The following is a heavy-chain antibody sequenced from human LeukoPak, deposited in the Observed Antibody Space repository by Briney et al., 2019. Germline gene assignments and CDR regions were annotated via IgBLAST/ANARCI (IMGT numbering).Heavy chain of an antibody. CDR1: GGSISSSSYY. V-gene: IGHV4-39*01. D-gene: IGHD1-26*01. CDR3: ARVQRWELLSAAYYFDY. CDR2: IYYSGST. J-gene: IGHJ4*02. Sequence: SETLSLTCTVSGGSISSSSYYWGWIRQPPGKGLEWFASIYYSGSTYYNPSLKSRVTISVDTSKNQFSLKLSSVTAADTAVYYCARVQRWELLSAAYYFDYWGQGTLVTVSS.